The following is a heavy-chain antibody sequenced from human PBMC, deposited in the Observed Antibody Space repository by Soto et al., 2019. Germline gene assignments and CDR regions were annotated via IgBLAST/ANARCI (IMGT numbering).Heavy chain of an antibody. D-gene: IGHD3-10*01. Sequence: ASVKVSCKASGYTFTSYGISWVRQAPGQGLEWMGWISAYNGNTNYAQKLQGRVTMTTDNSKNTLYLQMNSLRPEDTAVHYCARGSMVGGVLRPGPWGQGTLVTVSS. J-gene: IGHJ5*02. CDR1: GYTFTSYG. V-gene: IGHV1-18*01. CDR2: ISAYNGNT. CDR3: ARGSMVGGVLRPGP.